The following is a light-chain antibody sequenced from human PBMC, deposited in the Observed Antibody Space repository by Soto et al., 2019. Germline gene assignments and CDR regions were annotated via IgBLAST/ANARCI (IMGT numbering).Light chain of an antibody. CDR3: ASYAGDSVV. J-gene: IGLJ2*01. CDR1: SSDVGGYNY. Sequence: QSALTQPPSASGSPGQSVAISCTGTSSDVGGYNYVSWYQQHSGKAPKLIIYEVTRRPSGVPDRFSGSKSSSTASLSVSGLQAEDEADYYCASYAGDSVVFGGGTKVTVL. V-gene: IGLV2-8*01. CDR2: EVT.